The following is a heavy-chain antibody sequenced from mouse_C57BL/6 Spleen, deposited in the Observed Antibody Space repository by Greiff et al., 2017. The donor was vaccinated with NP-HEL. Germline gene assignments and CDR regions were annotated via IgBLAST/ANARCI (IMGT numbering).Heavy chain of an antibody. V-gene: IGHV7-3*01. CDR2: IRNKANGYTT. J-gene: IGHJ3*01. CDR1: GFTFTDYY. D-gene: IGHD1-1*01. CDR3: ARFYYYGSSAWFAY. Sequence: EVQLVESGGGLVQPGGSLSLSCAASGFTFTDYYMSWVRQPPGKALEWLGFIRNKANGYTTEYSASVKGRFTISRDNSQSILYLQRNALRAEDSATYYCARFYYYGSSAWFAYWGQGTLVTVSA.